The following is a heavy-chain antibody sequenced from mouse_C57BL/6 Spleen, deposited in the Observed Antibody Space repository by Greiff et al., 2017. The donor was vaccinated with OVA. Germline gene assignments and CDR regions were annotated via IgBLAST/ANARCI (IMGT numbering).Heavy chain of an antibody. CDR1: GFTFSAYG. V-gene: IGHV5-17*01. CDR3: ARREYFDV. Sequence: VQLKESGGGLVKPGGSLKLSCAASGFTFSAYGMHWVRQAPEKGLEWVAYISSGSSTIYYADTVKGRFTISRDNAKNTLFLQMTSLRSEDTAMYYCARREYFDVWGTGTTVTVSS. CDR2: ISSGSSTI. J-gene: IGHJ1*03.